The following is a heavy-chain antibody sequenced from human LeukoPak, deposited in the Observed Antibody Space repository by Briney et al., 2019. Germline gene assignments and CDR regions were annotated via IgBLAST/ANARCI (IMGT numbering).Heavy chain of an antibody. V-gene: IGHV3-23*01. Sequence: GGALRLSCGASGFTFCTHAMTWVRQAPGKGLEYVSLISGSCDITYYAHSLKDRFTNSRDNSKNTLYLQMHSLRAEDTAVYYCAARPGDLAVPFDYWGQGTLVTVSS. CDR1: GFTFCTHA. CDR2: ISGSCDIT. D-gene: IGHD3-10*01. CDR3: AARPGDLAVPFDY. J-gene: IGHJ4*02.